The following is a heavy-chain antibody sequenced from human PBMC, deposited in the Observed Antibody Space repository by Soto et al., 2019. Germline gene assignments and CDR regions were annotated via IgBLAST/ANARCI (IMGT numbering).Heavy chain of an antibody. D-gene: IGHD6-13*01. CDR2: ISWDGGST. CDR1: GCPFSSYT. J-gene: IGHJ6*02. V-gene: IGHV3-43*01. CDR3: AKDLRAAAGNYFYYYGMDV. Sequence: PAGSPRLSCAVSGCPFSSYTMHWVRQPPGKGLEWVSLISWDGGSTYYADSVKGRFTISRDNSKNSLYLQMNSLRTEDTALYYCAKDLRAAAGNYFYYYGMDVRGQGTTVTGSS.